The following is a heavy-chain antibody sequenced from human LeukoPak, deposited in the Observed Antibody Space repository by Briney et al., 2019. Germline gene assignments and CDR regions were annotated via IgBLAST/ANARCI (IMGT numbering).Heavy chain of an antibody. D-gene: IGHD2/OR15-2a*01. CDR2: IDSDGSTT. CDR3: AKEGEDRRLFQCH. CDR1: GFTFSSYW. V-gene: IGHV3-74*01. J-gene: IGHJ4*01. Sequence: GGSLRLSCAASGFTFSSYWMHWVRQAPGKGLVWVSRIDSDGSTTRYADSVKGRFTISRDNSKNTLYLQMNSLRAEDTAVYYWAKEGEDRRLFQCHWGQGTPVHRLL.